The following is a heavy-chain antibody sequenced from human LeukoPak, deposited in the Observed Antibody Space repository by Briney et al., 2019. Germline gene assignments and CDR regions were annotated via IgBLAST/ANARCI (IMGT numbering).Heavy chain of an antibody. J-gene: IGHJ6*03. D-gene: IGHD6-6*01. CDR2: MNPNSGGT. Sequence: ASLKVSCKASGYTFTSYDINWVRQATGQGLEWMGWMNPNSGGTNYAQKFQGRVTITTDESTSTAYMELSSLRSEDTAVYYCAREFGYSSSSFHYYMDVWGKGTTVTVSS. V-gene: IGHV1-8*01. CDR1: GYTFTSYD. CDR3: AREFGYSSSSFHYYMDV.